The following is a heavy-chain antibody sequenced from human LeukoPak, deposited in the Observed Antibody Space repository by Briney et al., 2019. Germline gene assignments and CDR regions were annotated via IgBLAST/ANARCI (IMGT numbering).Heavy chain of an antibody. CDR2: IYYSGST. J-gene: IGHJ4*02. D-gene: IGHD6-19*01. CDR3: ARRQQWLVLD. CDR1: GGSISSSSYY. Sequence: SETLSLTCTVSGGSISSSSYYWGWIRQPPGKGLEWIGSIYYSGSTYYNPSLKSRVTISVDTSKNQFSLKLSSVTAADTAVYYCARRQQWLVLDWGQGTLVTVSS. V-gene: IGHV4-39*07.